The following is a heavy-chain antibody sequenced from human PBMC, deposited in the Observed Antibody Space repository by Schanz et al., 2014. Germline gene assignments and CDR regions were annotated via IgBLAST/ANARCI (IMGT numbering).Heavy chain of an antibody. Sequence: EVQLVESGGTLVRPGGSLRLSCAASGFTFGDYAMTWVRQAPGKGLEWVSAINTGVNTYYADSVKGRFTISRDSSKNTLYLQMNSLRPEDTAIYYCAKNQYDDVDLSSFYFDYWGQGTLVTVSS. J-gene: IGHJ4*02. CDR3: AKNQYDDVDLSSFYFDY. V-gene: IGHV3-23*04. CDR2: INTGVNT. CDR1: GFTFGDYA. D-gene: IGHD3-10*02.